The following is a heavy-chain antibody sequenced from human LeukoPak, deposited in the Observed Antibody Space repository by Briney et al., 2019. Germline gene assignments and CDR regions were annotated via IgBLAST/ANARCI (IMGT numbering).Heavy chain of an antibody. D-gene: IGHD6-13*01. CDR1: GFTFSSYS. CDR3: ARSQSSSLIDY. Sequence: GGSLRLSCAASGFTFSSYSMNWVRQAPGKGLEWVSYISSSSSTIYYADSVKGRFTISRDNAKNSLYLQMNSLTVEDTAVYYCARSQSSSLIDYWGQGTLVTVSS. V-gene: IGHV3-48*01. J-gene: IGHJ4*02. CDR2: ISSSSSTI.